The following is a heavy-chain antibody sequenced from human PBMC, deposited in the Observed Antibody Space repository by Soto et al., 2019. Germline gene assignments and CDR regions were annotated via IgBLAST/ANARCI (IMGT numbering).Heavy chain of an antibody. CDR3: AQLRRRWQSDL. CDR2: MNPNSGNT. J-gene: IGHJ1*01. D-gene: IGHD2-21*02. Sequence: QEQLVQSGTEVRKPGASVRVSCEALGYSFTTSDITWVRQAAGQGLEWMGWMNPNSGNTGYAQKFQGRIFMTRDTSVDTAYMELRSLTLDDTDVSYGAQLRRRWQSDLWGQCTVVTVSS. V-gene: IGHV1-8*02. CDR1: GYSFTTSD.